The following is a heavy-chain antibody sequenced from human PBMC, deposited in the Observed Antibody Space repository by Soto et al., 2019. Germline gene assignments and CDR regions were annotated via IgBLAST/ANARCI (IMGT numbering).Heavy chain of an antibody. V-gene: IGHV3-30*18. CDR1: GFTFNSYG. Sequence: QVQLVESGGGVVQPGRSLRLSCAASGFTFNSYGMHWVRQAPGKGLEWVASISHDGTNKYYVDSVKGRFTSSRDNSKSTLYLQMNSLRAEDTVVYYCAKTPWEKYYSSWFDCWGQGTLVTVSS. CDR2: ISHDGTNK. J-gene: IGHJ4*02. CDR3: AKTPWEKYYSSWFDC. D-gene: IGHD1-26*01.